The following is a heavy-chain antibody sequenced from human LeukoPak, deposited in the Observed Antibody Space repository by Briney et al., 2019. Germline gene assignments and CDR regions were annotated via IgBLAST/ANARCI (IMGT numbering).Heavy chain of an antibody. Sequence: GASVKVSCKASGYTFTGYYMHWVRQAPGQGLEWMGIINPSAGSTGYAQKFQGRVTMTRDTSTSTVYMELGSLRSEDTAVYYCARGDYGDYKRAFDIWGQGTMVTVSS. CDR2: INPSAGST. CDR3: ARGDYGDYKRAFDI. CDR1: GYTFTGYY. V-gene: IGHV1-46*01. J-gene: IGHJ3*02. D-gene: IGHD4-17*01.